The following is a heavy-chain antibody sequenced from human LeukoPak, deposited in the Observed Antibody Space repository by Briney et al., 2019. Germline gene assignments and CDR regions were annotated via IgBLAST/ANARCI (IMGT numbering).Heavy chain of an antibody. D-gene: IGHD2-15*01. CDR2: IYYRGNT. CDR3: ARAHRLVLHYFDS. Sequence: SETLSLTCTVSGDSISSGSYYWGWIRQPPGKGLEWIGNIYYRGNTYFNPSLKSRVIISVDTSKNQFSLKLTSVTAADTAVYYCARAHRLVLHYFDSWGQGTLVTVSS. CDR1: GDSISSGSYY. V-gene: IGHV4-39*07. J-gene: IGHJ4*02.